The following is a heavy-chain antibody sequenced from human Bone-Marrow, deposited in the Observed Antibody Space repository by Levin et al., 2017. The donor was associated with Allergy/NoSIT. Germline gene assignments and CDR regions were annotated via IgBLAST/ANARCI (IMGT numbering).Heavy chain of an antibody. CDR3: ARGPPGWVGGRGYFDY. CDR2: INHSGST. Sequence: PSETLSLTCAVYGGSFSGYYWSWIRQPPGKGLEWIGEINHSGSTNYNPSLKSRVTISVDTSKNQFSLKLSSVTAADTAVYYCARGPPGWVGGRGYFDYWGQGTLVTVSS. V-gene: IGHV4-34*01. J-gene: IGHJ4*02. CDR1: GGSFSGYY. D-gene: IGHD2-15*01.